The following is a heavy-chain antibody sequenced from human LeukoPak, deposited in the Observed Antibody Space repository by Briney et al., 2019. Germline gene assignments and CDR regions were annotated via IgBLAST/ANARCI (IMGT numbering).Heavy chain of an antibody. D-gene: IGHD2-15*01. Sequence: PGGSLRLPCAASGFTFSSYSMNWVRQAPGKGLEWVSSISSGRSYIYYADSVKGRFTISRDNAENSLYLQMNSLRVEDTAVYYCARVRCSGGTCYTYSSGWAFDYWGQGTLVTVSS. V-gene: IGHV3-21*06. CDR3: ARVRCSGGTCYTYSSGWAFDY. CDR2: ISSGRSYI. CDR1: GFTFSSYS. J-gene: IGHJ4*02.